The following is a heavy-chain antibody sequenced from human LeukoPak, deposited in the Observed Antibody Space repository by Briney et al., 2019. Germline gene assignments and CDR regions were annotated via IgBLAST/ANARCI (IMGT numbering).Heavy chain of an antibody. CDR2: IYSSGST. Sequence: SETLSLTCTVSGGPINNYFWSWIRQPAGKGLEWMGRIYSSGSTGYNPSLKNRLTISLDKTKNQVSLKLTSVTAADTAMYVCAREQTTGFDQWGQGTLATVSS. CDR1: GGPINNYF. D-gene: IGHD4-17*01. V-gene: IGHV4-4*07. CDR3: AREQTTGFDQ. J-gene: IGHJ4*02.